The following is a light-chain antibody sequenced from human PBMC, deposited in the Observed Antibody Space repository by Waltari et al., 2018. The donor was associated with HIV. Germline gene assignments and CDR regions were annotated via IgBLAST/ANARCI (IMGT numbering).Light chain of an antibody. Sequence: QSDLTQPASVSGSPGQSITIPCTGTSSDIGSNNYVSWYQQYPGKAPRLIIYEVNNRPSGVSNRFSAAKSGNTASLTISGLRTEDEADYYCSSYTNNFFVFGTGTKVTAL. V-gene: IGLV2-14*01. J-gene: IGLJ1*01. CDR2: EVN. CDR1: SSDIGSNNY. CDR3: SSYTNNFFV.